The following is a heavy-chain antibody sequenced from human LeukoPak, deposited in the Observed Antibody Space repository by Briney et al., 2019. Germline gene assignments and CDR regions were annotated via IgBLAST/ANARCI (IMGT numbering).Heavy chain of an antibody. V-gene: IGHV1-18*01. D-gene: IGHD2-15*01. CDR1: GYTFTSYG. CDR2: ISAYNGNT. CDR3: ARVPYCSGGSCYFVFDY. J-gene: IGHJ4*02. Sequence: ASVKVSCKASGYTFTSYGISWVRQAPGQGLEWMGWISAYNGNTNYAQKLQGRVTMTTDTSTSTAYMELRSLRSDDTAVYYCARVPYCSGGSCYFVFDYWGQGTLVTVSS.